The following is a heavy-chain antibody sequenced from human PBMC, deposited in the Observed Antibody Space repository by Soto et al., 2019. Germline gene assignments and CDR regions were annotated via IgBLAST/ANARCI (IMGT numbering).Heavy chain of an antibody. D-gene: IGHD6-13*01. CDR1: GGCISSGDYY. Sequence: PSETLSLTCTVSGGCISSGDYYWSWIRQPPGKGLEWIGYIYYSGSTYYNPSLKSRVTISVDTSKNQFSLKLSSVTAADTAVYYCASYSHPTAAGKIEYYYYYYGMDVWGQGTTVTVSS. CDR2: IYYSGST. V-gene: IGHV4-30-4*01. J-gene: IGHJ6*02. CDR3: ASYSHPTAAGKIEYYYYYYGMDV.